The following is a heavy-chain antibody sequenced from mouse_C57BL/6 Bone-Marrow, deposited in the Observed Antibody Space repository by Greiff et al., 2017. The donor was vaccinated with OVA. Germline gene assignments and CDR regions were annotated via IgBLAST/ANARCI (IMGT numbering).Heavy chain of an antibody. CDR1: GYTFTSYW. D-gene: IGHD2-4*01. CDR3: ARCDYDAYWYFDV. J-gene: IGHJ1*03. Sequence: QVQLQQPGAELVRPGSSVKLSCKASGYTFTSYWMDWVKQRPGQGLEWIGNIYPSDSESHYNQKFKDKATLTVDKSSSTAYMQLSSLTSEDSEVYDCARCDYDAYWYFDVWGTGTTVTVSS. V-gene: IGHV1-61*01. CDR2: IYPSDSES.